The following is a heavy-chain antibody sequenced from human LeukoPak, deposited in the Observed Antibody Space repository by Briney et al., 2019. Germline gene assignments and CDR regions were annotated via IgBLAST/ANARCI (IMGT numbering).Heavy chain of an antibody. J-gene: IGHJ2*01. CDR2: INHSGST. CDR1: GGSFSGYY. CDR3: ATLPERGYSSGGGVFDL. Sequence: SETLSLTCAVYGGSFSGYYWSWIRQPPGKGLEWIGEINHSGSTNYNPSLKSRVTISVDTSKNQFSLKLSSVTAADTAVYYRATLPERGYSSGGGVFDLWGRGTLVTVSS. D-gene: IGHD5-18*01. V-gene: IGHV4-34*01.